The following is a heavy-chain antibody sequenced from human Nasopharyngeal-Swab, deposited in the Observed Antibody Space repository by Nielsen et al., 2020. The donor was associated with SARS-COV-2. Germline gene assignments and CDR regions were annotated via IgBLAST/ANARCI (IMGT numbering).Heavy chain of an antibody. J-gene: IGHJ4*02. V-gene: IGHV3-7*01. D-gene: IGHD2-2*01. CDR2: IKQSGSEQ. CDR1: GFTFSSYW. Sequence: GESLKISCAASGFTFSSYWMSWVRQVPGKGLEWLAHIKQSGSEQYYVDSVKGRFTISRDNAKNSLFLQMNSLRAEDTAVYYCARYCSTTSCPRGFDYWGQGTLVTVSS. CDR3: ARYCSTTSCPRGFDY.